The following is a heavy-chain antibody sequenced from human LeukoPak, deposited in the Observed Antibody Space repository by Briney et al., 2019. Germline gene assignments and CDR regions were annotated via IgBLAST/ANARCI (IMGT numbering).Heavy chain of an antibody. CDR1: GFTFSNGW. D-gene: IGHD2-15*01. CDR2: IKSKTNGGTT. V-gene: IGHV3-15*01. CDR3: TTEGGHLHSNPFDY. J-gene: IGHJ4*02. Sequence: GGSLRLSCAASGFTFSNGWMSWVRQAPGKGLEWVGHIKSKTNGGTTDYAAPVKGRFSISRDGSRTTVYLQMNSLKTEDTAVYYCTTEGGHLHSNPFDYWGQGTLVTVSS.